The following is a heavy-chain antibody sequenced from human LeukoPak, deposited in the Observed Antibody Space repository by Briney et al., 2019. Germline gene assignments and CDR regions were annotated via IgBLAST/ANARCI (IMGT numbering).Heavy chain of an antibody. CDR1: GGSISSYY. J-gene: IGHJ4*02. Sequence: PSETLSLTCTVSGGSISSYYWSWIRQPPGKGLEWIGYIYYSGSTNYNPSLQSRVTISVDTSKNQFSLKLSSVTAADTAVYYCARTDILTGFANFDYWGQGTLVTVSS. CDR2: IYYSGST. D-gene: IGHD3-9*01. V-gene: IGHV4-59*08. CDR3: ARTDILTGFANFDY.